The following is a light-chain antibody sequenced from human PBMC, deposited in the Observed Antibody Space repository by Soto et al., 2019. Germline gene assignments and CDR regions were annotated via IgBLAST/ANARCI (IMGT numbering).Light chain of an antibody. CDR2: DVH. CDR3: NSYAGRNNFV. J-gene: IGLJ1*01. CDR1: RDDVGGYNY. V-gene: IGLV2-8*01. Sequence: QSALTQPPSASGSPGQSITISCTGSRDDVGGYNYVSWYQQHPGNAPKLIIYDVHKRPSGVPDRFSGSKSDNTASLTVSGLQTDDEADYYCNSYAGRNNFVFGTGTKLTVL.